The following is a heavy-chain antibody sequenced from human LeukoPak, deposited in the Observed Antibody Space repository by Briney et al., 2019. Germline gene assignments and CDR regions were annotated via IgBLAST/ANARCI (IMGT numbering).Heavy chain of an antibody. CDR1: GFTFSSYG. J-gene: IGHJ4*02. V-gene: IGHV3-30*02. D-gene: IGHD4-17*01. CDR2: IRYDGSNK. CDR3: ETGTVTTETFDY. Sequence: PGGSLRLSCAASGFTFSSYGMHWVRQAPGKGLEWVAFIRYDGSNKYYADSVKGRFTISRDNSKNTLYLQMNSLRAEDTAGYYCETGTVTTETFDYWGQGTLVTVSS.